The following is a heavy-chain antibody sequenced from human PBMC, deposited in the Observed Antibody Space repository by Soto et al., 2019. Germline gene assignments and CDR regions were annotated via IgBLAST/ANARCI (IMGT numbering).Heavy chain of an antibody. V-gene: IGHV3-7*01. CDR2: IKEDGSDK. Sequence: EVQLVESGGDLVQPGGSLRLSCVASGFTFNTYWMSWVRQAPGKGLEWVANIKEDGSDKYYVDSGKGRFTISRDNAKNLLYLQMNSLGAGDTAMYYCARFTRGSSGDYWGQGTLVTVSS. CDR1: GFTFNTYW. J-gene: IGHJ4*02. CDR3: ARFTRGSSGDY. D-gene: IGHD6-25*01.